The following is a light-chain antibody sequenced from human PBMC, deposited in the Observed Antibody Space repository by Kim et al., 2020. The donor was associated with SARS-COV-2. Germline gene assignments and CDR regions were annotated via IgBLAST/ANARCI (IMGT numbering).Light chain of an antibody. CDR1: RSNVGRNY. CDR2: RND. Sequence: QSVLTQPPSASGTPGQRVTISCSGGRSNVGRNYVFWFQHLPGTAPKLLIERNDQRRSGVPDRCSGSKSGTSASLAISGLQSEDDADYYCEAWDDSLNGPVFGGGTKLTVL. J-gene: IGLJ3*02. V-gene: IGLV1-44*01. CDR3: EAWDDSLNGPV.